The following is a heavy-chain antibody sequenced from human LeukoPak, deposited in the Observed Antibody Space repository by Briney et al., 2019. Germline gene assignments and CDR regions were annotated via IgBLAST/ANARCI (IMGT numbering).Heavy chain of an antibody. Sequence: SETLSLTCTVSGGSIGSYYWSWIRQPPGKGLEWIGYIYYSGSTNYNPSLKSRVTISVDTSKNQFSLKLSSVTAADTAVYYCARNVRGVTENWFDPWGQGTLVTVSS. CDR3: ARNVRGVTENWFDP. CDR2: IYYSGST. D-gene: IGHD3-10*01. J-gene: IGHJ5*02. V-gene: IGHV4-59*01. CDR1: GGSIGSYY.